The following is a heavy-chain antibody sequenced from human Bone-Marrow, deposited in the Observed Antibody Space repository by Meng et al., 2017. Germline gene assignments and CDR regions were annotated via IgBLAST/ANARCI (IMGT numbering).Heavy chain of an antibody. CDR1: GYIFTNYY. CDR2: INPSGGST. J-gene: IGHJ4*02. D-gene: IGHD3-22*01. CDR3: ARGLTVVVIALGY. V-gene: IGHV1-46*01. Sequence: ASVKVSCKASGYIFTNYYMHWVRQAPGQGLEWMGIINPSGGSTTYAQKFQGRLSMTRDMSTGTIYMELSSLTSEDTAVYYCARGLTVVVIALGYWGQGTLVTVSS.